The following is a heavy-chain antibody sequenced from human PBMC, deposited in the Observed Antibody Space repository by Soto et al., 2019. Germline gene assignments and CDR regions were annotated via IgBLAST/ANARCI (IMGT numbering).Heavy chain of an antibody. CDR1: GFTFDDYA. Sequence: EVQLVESGGGLVQPGRSLRLSCAASGFTFDDYAMHWVRQAPGKGLEWVSGISWNSGSIGYADSVKGRFTISRDNAKNSLYLQRNSLRAEDTALYYCAKAYTPDSKYYGDYVRPVDYWGQGTLVTVSS. CDR3: AKAYTPDSKYYGDYVRPVDY. V-gene: IGHV3-9*01. D-gene: IGHD4-17*01. CDR2: ISWNSGSI. J-gene: IGHJ4*02.